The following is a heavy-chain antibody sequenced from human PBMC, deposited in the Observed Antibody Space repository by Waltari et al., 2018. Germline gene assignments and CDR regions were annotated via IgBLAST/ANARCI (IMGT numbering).Heavy chain of an antibody. CDR3: ATSPIALFGTLY. CDR1: GNTLTELS. V-gene: IGHV1-24*01. D-gene: IGHD6-13*01. J-gene: IGHJ4*02. Sequence: QVQLVQSGAEVKKPGASVKVSCKVSGNTLTELSMHWVRQGPGKGLEWSGGFDPEDGETIYEQSFQGRVTMTEDTSTDTAYMEVSSLRSEETAVYYCATSPIALFGTLYWGQGTLVTVSS. CDR2: FDPEDGET.